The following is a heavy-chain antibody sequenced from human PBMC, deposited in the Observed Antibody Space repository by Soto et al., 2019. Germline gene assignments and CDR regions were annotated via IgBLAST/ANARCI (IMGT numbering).Heavy chain of an antibody. CDR1: GDSISDYF. Sequence: QVQLQESGPGLVKPSETLSLTCTVSGDSISDYFWTWIRQPPGKGLEWIGYIHYSGNTNYNPSLKSRVTMSVDTSKNQFSLRLSSVTTADTAVYYCARGRWPQLPRDWGQGMLVTVSS. CDR3: ARGRWPQLPRD. V-gene: IGHV4-59*01. D-gene: IGHD2-2*01. CDR2: IHYSGNT. J-gene: IGHJ4*02.